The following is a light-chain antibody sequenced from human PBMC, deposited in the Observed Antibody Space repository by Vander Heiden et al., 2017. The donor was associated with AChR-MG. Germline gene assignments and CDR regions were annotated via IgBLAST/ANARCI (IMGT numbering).Light chain of an antibody. V-gene: IGKV3-15*01. Sequence: EIEMTQSPATLSVSPGERATLSCRASQSVSSSLAWYQQKPGQAPRLLIYGASTRATGVPVRFSGSGSGTEFTLTISSLQSEDFAVYYCHQYNNWPRTFGQGTKVEIK. CDR3: HQYNNWPRT. CDR1: QSVSSS. J-gene: IGKJ1*01. CDR2: GAS.